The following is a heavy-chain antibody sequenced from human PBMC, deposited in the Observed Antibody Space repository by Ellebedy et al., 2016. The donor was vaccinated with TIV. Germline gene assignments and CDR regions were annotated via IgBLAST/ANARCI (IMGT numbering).Heavy chain of an antibody. CDR3: ARGDKYYYESSGYYYTY. CDR2: INPTTGNS. Sequence: ASVKVSCKASGYTFTSYYFYWVRQAPGQGLEWMGIINPTTGNSNYAQKLQGRVTMTRETSTGTVYMELSSLRSEDTAVYYCARGDKYYYESSGYYYTYWGQGTLVTVSS. D-gene: IGHD3-22*01. CDR1: GYTFTSYY. V-gene: IGHV1-46*01. J-gene: IGHJ4*02.